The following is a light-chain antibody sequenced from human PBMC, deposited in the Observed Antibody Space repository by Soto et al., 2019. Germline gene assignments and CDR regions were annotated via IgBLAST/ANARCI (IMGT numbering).Light chain of an antibody. CDR3: QQYNSYRA. V-gene: IGKV1-5*03. J-gene: IGKJ1*01. Sequence: DIQMTQSPSTLCAFVGDTVTITCRASQSIDTWLAWHQQKPGRAPKLLISKASALESGVPSRFSGSGSGTDFTLTIRDVQPDDFAIYYCQQYNSYRAFGQGTKVDIK. CDR1: QSIDTW. CDR2: KAS.